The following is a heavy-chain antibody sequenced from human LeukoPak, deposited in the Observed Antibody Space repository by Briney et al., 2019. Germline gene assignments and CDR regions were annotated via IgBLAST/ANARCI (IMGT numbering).Heavy chain of an antibody. Sequence: GGSLRLSCAASGFSFTNHAMHWVRQAPGKGLEWMALVSYDGTNKFYTDSVMGRYTVSRDNSKNMLYLQMSSLRTEDTGVYYCARPLVKWGNAFDIWGQGTMVTVSS. CDR2: VSYDGTNK. D-gene: IGHD3-16*01. V-gene: IGHV3-30-3*01. CDR3: ARPLVKWGNAFDI. J-gene: IGHJ3*02. CDR1: GFSFTNHA.